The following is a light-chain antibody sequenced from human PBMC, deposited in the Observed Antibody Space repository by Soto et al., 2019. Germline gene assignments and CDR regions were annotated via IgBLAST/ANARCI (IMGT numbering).Light chain of an antibody. J-gene: IGLJ1*01. Sequence: QSALTQPPSVSGSTGQSVTISCTETSIDFVTYNRVSWYQQSPGSAPKLILYEVRNRPSGVPDRFSGSKSANTASLTISGLQTADEADYFCSLYTSDNTYVFGSGTSSPS. CDR2: EVR. V-gene: IGLV2-18*01. CDR3: SLYTSDNTYV. CDR1: SIDFVTYNR.